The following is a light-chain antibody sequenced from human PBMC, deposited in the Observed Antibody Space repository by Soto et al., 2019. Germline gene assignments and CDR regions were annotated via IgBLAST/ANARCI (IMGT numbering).Light chain of an antibody. CDR2: WAS. CDR3: QQYYSTPRT. J-gene: IGKJ1*01. CDR1: QSVLYSSNNKNY. V-gene: IGKV4-1*01. Sequence: DIVMTQSPDSLAVSLGERATINCKYSQSVLYSSNNKNYLAWYQQKPGQPPKLLIYWASTWESGVPDRFSGSGSGKDFTLTISSLQAEDVAVYYCQQYYSTPRTFGQGTKVEIK.